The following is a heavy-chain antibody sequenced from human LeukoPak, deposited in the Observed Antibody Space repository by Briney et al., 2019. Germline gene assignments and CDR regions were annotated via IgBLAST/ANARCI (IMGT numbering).Heavy chain of an antibody. CDR2: IIPIFGTA. CDR3: ARSYYYDSSGYWDY. CDR1: GGTFSSYA. D-gene: IGHD3-22*01. J-gene: IGHJ4*02. Sequence: ASVKVSCKASGGTFSSYAISWVRQAPGQGLEWMGGIIPIFGTANYAQKFQGRVTITADKSTSTAYMELSSLRSEDTAVYYCARSYYYDSSGYWDYWGQGTLVTVSS. V-gene: IGHV1-69*06.